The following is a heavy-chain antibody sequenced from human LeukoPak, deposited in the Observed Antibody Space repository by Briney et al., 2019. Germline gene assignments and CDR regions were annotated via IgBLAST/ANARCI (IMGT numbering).Heavy chain of an antibody. J-gene: IGHJ3*02. CDR1: GGSFSGYY. CDR2: INHSGST. D-gene: IGHD2-21*01. Sequence: PSETLSLTCAVYGGSFSGYYWSWIRQPPGKGLEWIGEINHSGSTNHNPSLKSRVTISVDTSKNQFSLKLSSVTAADTAVYYCARGLVVARHDAFDIWGQGTMVTVSS. CDR3: ARGLVVARHDAFDI. V-gene: IGHV4-34*01.